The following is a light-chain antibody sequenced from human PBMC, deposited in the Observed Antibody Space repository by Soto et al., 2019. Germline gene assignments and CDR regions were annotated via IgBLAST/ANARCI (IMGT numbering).Light chain of an antibody. Sequence: DIRLTQSPSFLSASVGDRVTIACRASQSISTYLNWYQQKPGNAPKLLIYAASSLQSGVPSRFSGSGSATDFTLTISSLQPEDFATYYCQQSYSSPRTFGQGTKVDIK. CDR2: AAS. CDR1: QSISTY. J-gene: IGKJ1*01. CDR3: QQSYSSPRT. V-gene: IGKV1-39*01.